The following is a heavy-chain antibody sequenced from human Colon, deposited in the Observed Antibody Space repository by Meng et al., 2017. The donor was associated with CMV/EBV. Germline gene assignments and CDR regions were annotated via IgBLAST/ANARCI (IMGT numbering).Heavy chain of an antibody. D-gene: IGHD1-7*01. CDR2: ITWNSGRT. CDR3: AKDISPVGGTTGYHGMDV. Sequence: GGSLRLSCAASGFTFDDYAMHWVRQAPGKGLEWVSSITWNSGRTGYVDSVEGRSTISRDNAKNSLYLQMNGLRAEDTALYYCAKDISPVGGTTGYHGMDVWGQGTTVTVSS. V-gene: IGHV3-9*01. J-gene: IGHJ6*02. CDR1: GFTFDDYA.